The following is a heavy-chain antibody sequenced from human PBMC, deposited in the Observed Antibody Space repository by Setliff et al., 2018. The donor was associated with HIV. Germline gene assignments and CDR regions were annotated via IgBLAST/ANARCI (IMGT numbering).Heavy chain of an antibody. Sequence: SETLSLTCTVSGGSISSYYWSWIRQPPGEGLEWIGYIFYSGSTNYNPSLKSRVTISLDTSKNQFSLKLTSVTAADTAVYYCAKDHATSSWFTALLDYWGQGALVTVS. D-gene: IGHD6-13*01. CDR3: AKDHATSSWFTALLDY. J-gene: IGHJ4*02. CDR1: GGSISSYY. CDR2: IFYSGST. V-gene: IGHV4-59*01.